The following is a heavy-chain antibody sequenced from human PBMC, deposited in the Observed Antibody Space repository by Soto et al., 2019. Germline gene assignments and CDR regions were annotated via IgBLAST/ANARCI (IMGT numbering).Heavy chain of an antibody. CDR2: IQSTTIGGTT. CDR1: GFSGFTFSNAW. Sequence: PGGSLRLSCAASGFSGFTFSNAWMSWVRQTPGKGLEWVGRIQSTTIGGTTDYAAPVKGRCTISRDDSKTTVYLQMNSLKTEDTAVYYCTWLVFDAFNIWGQGAMVTVSS. D-gene: IGHD6-6*01. J-gene: IGHJ3*02. V-gene: IGHV3-15*01. CDR3: TWLVFDAFNI.